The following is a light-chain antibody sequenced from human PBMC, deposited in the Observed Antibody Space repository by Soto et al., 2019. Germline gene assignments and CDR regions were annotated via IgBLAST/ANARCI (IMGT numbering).Light chain of an antibody. V-gene: IGKV1-5*01. CDR2: DDS. CDR1: QSITHW. Sequence: DIRMTQSPSTLSASAGDRVTITCRASQSITHWLAWYQQKPGKAPKLLIYDDSNLESGVPSRFSGSGSGTEFTVTISSLQPDDSATYYCQQYNSYPWTFGQGTKVDIK. CDR3: QQYNSYPWT. J-gene: IGKJ1*01.